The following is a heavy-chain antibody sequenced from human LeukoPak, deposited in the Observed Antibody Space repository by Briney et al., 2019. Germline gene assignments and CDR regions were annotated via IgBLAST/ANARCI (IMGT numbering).Heavy chain of an antibody. Sequence: SETLSLTCAVYGGSFSGYYWSWIRQPPGKGLEWVGEINHSGSTNYNPSLKSRVTISVDTSKNQFSLKLSSVTAADTAVYYCARDLLHRGYAFDIWGRGTMVTVSS. CDR3: ARDLLHRGYAFDI. V-gene: IGHV4-34*01. CDR1: GGSFSGYY. CDR2: INHSGST. J-gene: IGHJ3*02. D-gene: IGHD3-22*01.